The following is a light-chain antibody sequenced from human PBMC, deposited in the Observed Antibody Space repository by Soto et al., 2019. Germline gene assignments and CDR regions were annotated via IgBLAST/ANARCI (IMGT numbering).Light chain of an antibody. Sequence: EIVLTQSPATLSLSPGERATLSCRASQSVSSYLAWYQQKPGQAPRLLIYGASNRATGIPARFSGSGSGTDFTLTISSLEPEDFAVYYCQQRSNWSFTFGPGTKVDI. CDR2: GAS. J-gene: IGKJ3*01. CDR3: QQRSNWSFT. CDR1: QSVSSY. V-gene: IGKV3-11*01.